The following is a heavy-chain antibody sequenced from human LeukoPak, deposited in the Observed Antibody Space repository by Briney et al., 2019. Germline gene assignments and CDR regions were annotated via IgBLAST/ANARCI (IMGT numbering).Heavy chain of an antibody. J-gene: IGHJ3*02. CDR3: ARELDDAFDI. CDR2: ISSSSGNF. D-gene: IGHD3-3*01. CDR1: GSTFSSYS. Sequence: PGGSLRLSCAASGSTFSSYSMNWVRQAPGKGLEWVSNISSSSGNFDYADSVKGRFTISRDNAKNSLYLQMNSLRAEDTALYYCARELDDAFDIWGQGTMVTVSS. V-gene: IGHV3-48*01.